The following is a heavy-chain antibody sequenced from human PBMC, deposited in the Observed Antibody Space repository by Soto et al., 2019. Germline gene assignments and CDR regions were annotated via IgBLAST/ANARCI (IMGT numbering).Heavy chain of an antibody. V-gene: IGHV4-4*08. D-gene: IGHD3-22*01. CDR3: ARGLYYYDSSGYYRYYYYYGMDV. CDR2: ISNSGST. CDR1: GGSISTSY. J-gene: IGHJ6*02. Sequence: SETLSLTCTVSGGSISTSYWTWIRQPPGMGLEWIGYISNSGSTNCNPSLKSRVTISVDTSKNQFSLKLSSVTAADTAVYYCARGLYYYDSSGYYRYYYYYGMDVWGQGTTVTVSS.